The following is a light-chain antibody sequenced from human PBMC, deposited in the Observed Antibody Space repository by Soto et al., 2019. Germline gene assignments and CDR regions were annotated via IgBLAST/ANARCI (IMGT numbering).Light chain of an antibody. CDR3: QQYDILPIT. V-gene: IGKV1-33*01. Sequence: DIQMTQSPSSLFASVGDRVTITCQATQDINIYLNWYQQKPGKAPNLLIYDASHLEIGVPSRFSGSGSGTHFTFPISSLQTEDIGTSYCQQYDILPITFGRGTRLEIK. J-gene: IGKJ5*01. CDR1: QDINIY. CDR2: DAS.